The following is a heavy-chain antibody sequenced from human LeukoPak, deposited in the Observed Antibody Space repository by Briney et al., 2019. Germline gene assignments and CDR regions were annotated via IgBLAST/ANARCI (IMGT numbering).Heavy chain of an antibody. J-gene: IGHJ4*02. Sequence: ASVKVSCKASGYTFTGYYMHWVRQAPGQGLEWMGRINPNSGGTNYAQKFQGRVTMTRDTSISTAYMELSSLRSEDTAVYYCARARDPVYYYDSSGYYSFDYWGQGTLVTVSS. D-gene: IGHD3-22*01. CDR3: ARARDPVYYYDSSGYYSFDY. V-gene: IGHV1-2*06. CDR2: INPNSGGT. CDR1: GYTFTGYY.